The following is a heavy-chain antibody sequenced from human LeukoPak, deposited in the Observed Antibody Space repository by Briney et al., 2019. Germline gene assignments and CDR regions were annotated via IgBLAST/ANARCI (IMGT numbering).Heavy chain of an antibody. CDR2: IYTSGST. V-gene: IGHV4-61*02. D-gene: IGHD1-26*01. CDR3: AGDIVGVLARWFDP. Sequence: PSETLSLTCTVSGGSISSGSYYWSWIRQPAGKGLEWIGRIYTSGSTNYNPSLKSRVTISVDTSKNQFSLKLSSVTAADTAVYYCAGDIVGVLARWFDPWGQGTLVTVSS. J-gene: IGHJ5*02. CDR1: GGSISSGSYY.